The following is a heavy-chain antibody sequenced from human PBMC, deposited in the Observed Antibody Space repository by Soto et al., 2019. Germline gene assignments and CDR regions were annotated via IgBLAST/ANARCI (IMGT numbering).Heavy chain of an antibody. CDR3: ARSSGRFYYYYGMDV. D-gene: IGHD1-26*01. CDR1: GYTFTSYG. J-gene: IGHJ6*02. V-gene: IGHV1-18*01. Sequence: QVQLVQSGAEVKKPGASVKVSCKASGYTFTSYGISWVRQAPGQGLEWMGWISAYNGNTNYAQKLQGRVTMTTDTSXNTAYMELRSLRSDDTDVYYCARSSGRFYYYYGMDVWGQGSTVTVSS. CDR2: ISAYNGNT.